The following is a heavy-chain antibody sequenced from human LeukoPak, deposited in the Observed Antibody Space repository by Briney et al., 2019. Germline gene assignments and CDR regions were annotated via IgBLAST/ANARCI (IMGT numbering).Heavy chain of an antibody. CDR2: ISGSGGST. V-gene: IGHV3-23*01. J-gene: IGHJ4*02. Sequence: GGSLRLSCAASGFTFSTYAMTWVRQAPGKGLEWVSGISGSGGSTDYADSVKGRFTISRDNSKNTLYLQMNSLRAEDTAVYYCATDSSTWYFDYWGQGTQVTVSS. CDR3: ATDSSTWYFDY. CDR1: GFTFSTYA. D-gene: IGHD6-13*01.